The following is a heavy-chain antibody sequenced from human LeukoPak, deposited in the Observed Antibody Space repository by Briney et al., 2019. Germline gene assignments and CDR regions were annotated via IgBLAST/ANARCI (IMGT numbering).Heavy chain of an antibody. D-gene: IGHD3-10*01. CDR2: IRYDGSNK. V-gene: IGHV3-30*02. CDR3: AKESVWFGDLAFDY. CDR1: GFTFSSYG. J-gene: IGHJ4*02. Sequence: PGGSLRLSCAASGFTFSSYGMRWVRQAPGKGLEWVAFIRYDGSNKYYADSVKGRFTISRDNSKNTLYLQMNSLRAEDTAVYYCAKESVWFGDLAFDYWGQGTLVTVSS.